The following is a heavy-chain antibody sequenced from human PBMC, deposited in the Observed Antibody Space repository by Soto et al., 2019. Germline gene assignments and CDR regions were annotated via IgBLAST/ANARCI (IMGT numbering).Heavy chain of an antibody. D-gene: IGHD3-16*01. CDR3: AKGGTYYFDS. J-gene: IGHJ4*02. Sequence: TLSLTCSFSGASISNFYWSWIRQSAGKGLEWIGRLYTRGTTDYNPSLKSRVTMSIDTSKNRVSLSLTSVTAADTAVYYCAKGGTYYFDSWGQGIVVTVSS. CDR1: GASISNFY. V-gene: IGHV4-4*07. CDR2: LYTRGTT.